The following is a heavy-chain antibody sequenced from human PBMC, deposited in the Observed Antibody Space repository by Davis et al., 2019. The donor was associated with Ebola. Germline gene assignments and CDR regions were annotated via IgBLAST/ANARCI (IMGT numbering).Heavy chain of an antibody. J-gene: IGHJ3*02. CDR3: ARGRTAAFDI. D-gene: IGHD1-14*01. V-gene: IGHV4-34*01. CDR1: GGSFSGYY. Sequence: PSETLSLTCAVYGGSFSGYYWSWIRQPPGKGLEWIGEINHSGSTNYNPSLKSRVTISVDTSKNQFSLKLSSVTGADTAVYYCARGRTAAFDIWGQGTMVTVSS. CDR2: INHSGST.